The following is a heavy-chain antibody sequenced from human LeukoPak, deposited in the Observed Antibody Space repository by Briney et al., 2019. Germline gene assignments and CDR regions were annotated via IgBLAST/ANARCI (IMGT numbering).Heavy chain of an antibody. V-gene: IGHV4-39*07. CDR1: GGSISSSSYY. CDR2: IYYSGST. D-gene: IGHD3-22*01. J-gene: IGHJ6*03. CDR3: ARKGGSGYALGYMDV. Sequence: ETLSLTCTVSGGSISSSSYYWGWIRQPPGKGLEWIGSIYYSGSTYYNPSLKSRVTISVDTSKNQFSLKLSSVTAADTAVYYCARKGGSGYALGYMDVWGKGTTVTVSS.